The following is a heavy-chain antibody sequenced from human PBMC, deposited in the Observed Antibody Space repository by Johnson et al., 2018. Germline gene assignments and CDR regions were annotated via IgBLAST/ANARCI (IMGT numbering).Heavy chain of an antibody. D-gene: IGHD1-26*01. CDR2: IYHYGST. J-gene: IGHJ3*01. CDR3: AIGRAQYSYGNDHFDG. CDR1: GDSISPSKYY. Sequence: QVQLQESGPGLVKPSETLSLTCSVSGDSISPSKYYWSWVRQPPGKGLEWIGSIYHYGSTFYNPSLKSRVTISVDTSKNQFSLERNSVTAADTAVYYLAIGRAQYSYGNDHFDGWGQGTMVTGSS. V-gene: IGHV4-39*07.